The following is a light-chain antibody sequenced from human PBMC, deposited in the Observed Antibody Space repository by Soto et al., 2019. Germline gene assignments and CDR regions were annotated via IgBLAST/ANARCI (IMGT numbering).Light chain of an antibody. Sequence: EIVLTQSPGTLSLSPGERATLSCRASQSVSSSYLAWYQQKPGQAPRLLIYGASSRATGIPDRFSGGGSGTDFALTIGRLEPEDFGVYYCQQYGDSPLTSGPGTKVD. CDR3: QQYGDSPLT. CDR2: GAS. CDR1: QSVSSSY. J-gene: IGKJ3*01. V-gene: IGKV3-20*01.